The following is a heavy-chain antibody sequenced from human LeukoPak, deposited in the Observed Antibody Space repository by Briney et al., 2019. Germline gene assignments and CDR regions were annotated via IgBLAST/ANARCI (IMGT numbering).Heavy chain of an antibody. Sequence: PSETRSLTCGVYGGSFSGYYWSWIRQPPGKGLEWLGEINHSGRTNYNPPLKSRVTISVGTSKNQFSLKLSSVTAADTAVYYCARSRSGYSYDHAAFEIWGQGTMVTVSS. CDR3: ARSRSGYSYDHAAFEI. J-gene: IGHJ3*02. D-gene: IGHD5-18*01. V-gene: IGHV4-34*01. CDR1: GGSFSGYY. CDR2: INHSGRT.